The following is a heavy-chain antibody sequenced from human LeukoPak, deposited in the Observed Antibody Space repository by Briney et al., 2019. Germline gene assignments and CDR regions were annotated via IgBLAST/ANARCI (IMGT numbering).Heavy chain of an antibody. CDR2: INHSGST. CDR3: ARATYCSSTSCYMGKGNFDY. J-gene: IGHJ4*02. D-gene: IGHD2-2*02. V-gene: IGHV4-34*01. Sequence: SETLSLTCAVYGGSFSGYCWSWIRQPPGKGLEWIGEINHSGSTNYNPSLKSRVTISVDTSKNQFSLKLSSVTAADTAVYYCARATYCSSTSCYMGKGNFDYWGQGTLVTVSS. CDR1: GGSFSGYC.